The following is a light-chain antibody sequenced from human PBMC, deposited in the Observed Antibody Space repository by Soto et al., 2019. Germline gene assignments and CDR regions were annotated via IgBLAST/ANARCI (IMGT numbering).Light chain of an antibody. CDR2: GAS. V-gene: IGKV3-20*01. Sequence: EIVLTQSPGTLSLSPGERATLSCRASQTISSSYFAWYQQKPGQAPRLLISGASSRATGIPDRFSGSGSGTDFTLTISRLEPEDFAVYFCQQYGSSPPITFGPGTKVDI. J-gene: IGKJ3*01. CDR3: QQYGSSPPIT. CDR1: QTISSSY.